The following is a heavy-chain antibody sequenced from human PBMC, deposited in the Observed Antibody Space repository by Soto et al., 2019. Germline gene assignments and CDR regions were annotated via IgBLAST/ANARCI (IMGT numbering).Heavy chain of an antibody. V-gene: IGHV4-34*01. J-gene: IGHJ4*02. Sequence: SVLLSDPCGVGGGWSSGYYWSCILQKTGKGLEWIGEINHSGSTNYNPSLMSRVTISVDTSKNHFSLKLSSVTAADTAVYYCARARRPGYNWNYGALDYWGQGTLVTVSS. CDR3: ARARRPGYNWNYGALDY. D-gene: IGHD1-7*01. CDR1: GGWSSGYY. CDR2: INHSGST.